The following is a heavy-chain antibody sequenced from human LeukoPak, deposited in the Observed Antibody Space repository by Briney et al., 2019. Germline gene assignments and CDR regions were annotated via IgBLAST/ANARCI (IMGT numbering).Heavy chain of an antibody. CDR2: INTSGSS. Sequence: SETLSLTCTVSGVSISSYYWTWIQQPAGKGLEWIGRINTSGSSNYNPSLRSRVTMSVDTSKNQFSLNLSSVTAADTAIYYCAREGDGPRSLDPWGQGTLVTVSS. CDR3: AREGDGPRSLDP. J-gene: IGHJ5*02. CDR1: GVSISSYY. V-gene: IGHV4-4*07.